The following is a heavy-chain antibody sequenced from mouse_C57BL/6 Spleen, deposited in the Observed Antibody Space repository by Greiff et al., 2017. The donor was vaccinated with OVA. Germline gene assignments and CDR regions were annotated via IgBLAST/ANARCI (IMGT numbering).Heavy chain of an antibody. CDR1: GYAFSSYW. CDR3: ARYPTTDYAMDY. V-gene: IGHV1-80*01. J-gene: IGHJ4*01. D-gene: IGHD2-12*01. CDR2: IYPGDGDT. Sequence: VKLQQSGAELVKPGASVKISCKASGYAFSSYWMNWVKQRPGKGLEWIGQIYPGDGDTNYNGKFKGKATLTADKSSSTAYMQLSSLTSEDSAVYFCARYPTTDYAMDYWGQGTSVTVSS.